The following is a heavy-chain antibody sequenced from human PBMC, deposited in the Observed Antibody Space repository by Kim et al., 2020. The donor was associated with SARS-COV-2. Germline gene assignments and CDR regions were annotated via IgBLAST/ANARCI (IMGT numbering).Heavy chain of an antibody. J-gene: IGHJ6*02. CDR1: GFTFSSYA. CDR2: ISYDGSNK. V-gene: IGHV3-30*04. Sequence: GGSLRLSCAASGFTFSSYAMHWVRQAPGKGLEWVAVISYDGSNKYYADSVKGRFTISRDNSKNTLYLQMNSLRAEDTAVYYCARDGLTMVRGVIIMGAYGMDVWGQGTTVTVSS. D-gene: IGHD3-10*01. CDR3: ARDGLTMVRGVIIMGAYGMDV.